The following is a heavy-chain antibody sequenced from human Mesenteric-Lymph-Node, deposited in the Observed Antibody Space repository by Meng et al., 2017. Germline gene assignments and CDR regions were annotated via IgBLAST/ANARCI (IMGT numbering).Heavy chain of an antibody. J-gene: IGHJ4*02. D-gene: IGHD3-22*01. CDR3: AREEFYYDSDGYYSSVGFDY. Sequence: GSLRLSCTVSGGSISSGTHYWGWIRQPPGKGLEWIGSIYYYTGTTYYNPSLKSRVTISADTSKNQFSLKVTSVTAADTAVYYCAREEFYYDSDGYYSSVGFDYWGQGSLVTVSS. V-gene: IGHV4-39*07. CDR1: GGSISSGTHY. CDR2: IYYYTGTT.